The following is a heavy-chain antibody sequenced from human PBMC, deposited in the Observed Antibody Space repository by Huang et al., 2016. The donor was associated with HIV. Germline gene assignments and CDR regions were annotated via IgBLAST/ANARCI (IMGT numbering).Heavy chain of an antibody. CDR3: AKDGADEEWDIDY. V-gene: IGHV3-30*18. CDR1: GFSFSTYG. Sequence: VQLVESGGGVVKPGRSLRLACAASGFSFSTYGLHWVRQAPGTGLEWVAVRANDGSNKYDAHSVKGRFTISRDTSENKVYLQMNSLRHEDTAVYYCAKDGADEEWDIDYWGQGTLVTVSS. D-gene: IGHD1-26*01. J-gene: IGHJ4*02. CDR2: RANDGSNK.